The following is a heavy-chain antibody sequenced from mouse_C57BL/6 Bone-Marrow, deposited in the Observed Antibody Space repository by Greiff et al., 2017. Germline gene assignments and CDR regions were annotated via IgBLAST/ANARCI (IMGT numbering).Heavy chain of an antibody. CDR3: ATPYYGSSSSYWYFDV. D-gene: IGHD1-1*01. J-gene: IGHJ1*03. Sequence: QVQLKQSGPGLVQPSQSLSITCTVSGFSLTSYGVHWVRQSPGKGLEWLGVIWSGGSTDYNAAFISRLSISKDNSKSQVFFKMNSLQADDTAIYYCATPYYGSSSSYWYFDVWGTGTTVTVSS. CDR2: IWSGGST. V-gene: IGHV2-2*01. CDR1: GFSLTSYG.